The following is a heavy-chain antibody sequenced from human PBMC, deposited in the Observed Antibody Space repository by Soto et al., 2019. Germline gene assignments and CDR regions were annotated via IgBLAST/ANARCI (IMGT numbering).Heavy chain of an antibody. CDR2: MYSGGTT. J-gene: IGHJ4*02. CDR1: GFTVSDNY. CDR3: ARGLPAPRHAGFDY. V-gene: IGHV3-66*01. D-gene: IGHD2-2*01. Sequence: EVQLVESGGGLVQPGGSLRLSCTASGFTVSDNYMTWVRQPPGKGLEWVSVMYSGGTTYYADSVKGRFIISKDNSKNTLYLQMNSLRAEDMAVYYCARGLPAPRHAGFDYWGQGTLVTVSS.